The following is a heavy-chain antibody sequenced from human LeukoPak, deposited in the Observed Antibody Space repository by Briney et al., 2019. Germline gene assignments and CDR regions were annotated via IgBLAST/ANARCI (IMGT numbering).Heavy chain of an antibody. CDR3: AREGIAAAGYYFDY. Sequence: GGSLRLSCAASGFTFDDYGMSWVRQAPGKGLEWVSGINWNGGSTGYADSVKGRFTISRDNAKNSLYLQMNSLRAEDTALYYCAREGIAAAGYYFDYWGQGTLVTVSS. CDR2: INWNGGST. CDR1: GFTFDDYG. D-gene: IGHD6-13*01. J-gene: IGHJ4*02. V-gene: IGHV3-20*04.